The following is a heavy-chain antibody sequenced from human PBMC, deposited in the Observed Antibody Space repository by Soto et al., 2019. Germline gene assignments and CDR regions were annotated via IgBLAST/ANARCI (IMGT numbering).Heavy chain of an antibody. CDR2: IDSDGSRI. CDR1: GFTFSNYW. J-gene: IGHJ4*02. V-gene: IGHV3-74*01. Sequence: EVQLVESGGGLVQPGESLILSCAASGFTFSNYWMHWVRQAPGKGMVWVSRIDSDGSRITYADFVKGRFTISRDNAKNTVYLHMNSLTAEDTAVYYCVRTSLVVAVATREDFWGQGTLVTVSS. D-gene: IGHD2-15*01. CDR3: VRTSLVVAVATREDF.